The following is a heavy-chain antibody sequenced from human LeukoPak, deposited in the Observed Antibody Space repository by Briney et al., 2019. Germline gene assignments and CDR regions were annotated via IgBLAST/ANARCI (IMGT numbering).Heavy chain of an antibody. J-gene: IGHJ3*02. V-gene: IGHV3-9*01. CDR1: GFTFDNYA. Sequence: QPGGSLRPSCAASGFTFDNYAMQWAGHAPGKGLGGESGISWNSGSIGYADSVKGRFTISRDNAKNSLYLQMNSLRAEDTALYYCAKAKAVQLKAFDIWGQGTMVTVSS. CDR3: AKAKAVQLKAFDI. D-gene: IGHD1-1*01. CDR2: ISWNSGSI.